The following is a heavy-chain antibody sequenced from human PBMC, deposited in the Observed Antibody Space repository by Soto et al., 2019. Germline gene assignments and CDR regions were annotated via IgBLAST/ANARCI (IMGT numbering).Heavy chain of an antibody. Sequence: QVQLQESGPGLVKPSQTLSLTCTVSGGSISSGGYYWSWIRQHPGKGLEWIGYIYYSGSTYYNPSXXXRXSISVDTSKNQFSLKLSSVTAAGTAVYYCAIYDSSGSRGFQHWGQGTLVTVSS. D-gene: IGHD3-22*01. CDR3: AIYDSSGSRGFQH. V-gene: IGHV4-31*03. J-gene: IGHJ1*01. CDR2: IYYSGST. CDR1: GGSISSGGYY.